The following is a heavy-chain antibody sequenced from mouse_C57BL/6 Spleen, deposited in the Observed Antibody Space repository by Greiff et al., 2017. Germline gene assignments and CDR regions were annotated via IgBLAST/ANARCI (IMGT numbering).Heavy chain of an antibody. D-gene: IGHD1-1*01. Sequence: QVQLQQPGAELVKPGASVKLSCKASGYTFTSYWMHWVKQRPGQGLEWIGMIHPNSGSTNYNEKFKSKATLTVDKSSSPAYMQLSSLTSEDSAVYYCAKYYYGSSYWYFDVWGTGTTVTVSS. CDR1: GYTFTSYW. J-gene: IGHJ1*03. V-gene: IGHV1-64*01. CDR3: AKYYYGSSYWYFDV. CDR2: IHPNSGST.